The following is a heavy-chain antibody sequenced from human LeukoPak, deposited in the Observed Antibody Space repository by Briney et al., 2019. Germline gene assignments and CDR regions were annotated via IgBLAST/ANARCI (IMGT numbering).Heavy chain of an antibody. Sequence: GGSLRLSCAASGFTFSSYEMNWVRQAPGKGLEWVSCISSSGSTIYYADSVKGRFTISRDNAKNSLYLQMNSLRAEDTAVYYCARALKPLRFLEWSGFDPWGQGTLVTVSS. CDR3: ARALKPLRFLEWSGFDP. CDR1: GFTFSSYE. CDR2: ISSSGSTI. D-gene: IGHD3-3*01. J-gene: IGHJ5*02. V-gene: IGHV3-48*03.